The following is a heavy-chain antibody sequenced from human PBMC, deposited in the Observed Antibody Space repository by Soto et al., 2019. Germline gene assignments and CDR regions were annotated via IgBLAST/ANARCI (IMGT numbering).Heavy chain of an antibody. J-gene: IGHJ4*02. CDR2: LYGSGRGI. D-gene: IGHD2-2*01. V-gene: IGHV3-23*01. CDR1: GFTFSDYA. CDR3: AKYAVSRDGVWLAHV. Sequence: EVQLLESGGHFVHPGGSLRLSCAASGFTFSDYAMIWIRQVPGKGLQWVSGLYGSGRGIHYAESVKGRFTISIDNSGYAVYLQMNNLIVEDSAIYYCAKYAVSRDGVWLAHVWGQGTVVTDSS.